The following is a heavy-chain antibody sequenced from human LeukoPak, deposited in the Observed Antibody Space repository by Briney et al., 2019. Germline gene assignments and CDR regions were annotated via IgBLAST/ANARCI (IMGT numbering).Heavy chain of an antibody. D-gene: IGHD7-27*01. CDR1: GGSIRNYY. CDR2: IYYSGST. Sequence: SETLSLTCTVSGGSIRNYYWSWIRQPPGKGLEWIGYIYYSGSTNYNPSLKSRVTISVDTSKNQFSLKLSSVTAADTAVYYCARDLISGDNYYYYMDVWGKGTTVTVSS. V-gene: IGHV4-59*01. CDR3: ARDLISGDNYYYYMDV. J-gene: IGHJ6*03.